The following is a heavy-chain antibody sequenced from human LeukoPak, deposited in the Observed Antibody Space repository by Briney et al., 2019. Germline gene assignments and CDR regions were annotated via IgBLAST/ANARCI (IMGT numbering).Heavy chain of an antibody. CDR3: ARDNRLLWFGEPNPRGGFDP. J-gene: IGHJ5*02. Sequence: GASVKVSCKASGYTFTGYYMHWVRQAPGQGLEWMGIINPSGGSTSYAQKFQGRVTMTRDTSTSTVYMELSSLRSEDTAVYYCARDNRLLWFGEPNPRGGFDPWGQGTLVTVSS. CDR1: GYTFTGYY. CDR2: INPSGGST. D-gene: IGHD3-10*01. V-gene: IGHV1-46*01.